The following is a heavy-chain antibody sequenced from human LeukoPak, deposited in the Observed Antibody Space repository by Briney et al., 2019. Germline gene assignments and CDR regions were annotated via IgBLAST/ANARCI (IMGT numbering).Heavy chain of an antibody. CDR1: GGSISSYY. D-gene: IGHD5-24*01. CDR2: IYYSGTT. V-gene: IGHV4-59*01. CDR3: ARGRDGRQEYYFDY. J-gene: IGHJ4*02. Sequence: SETLSLTCTVSGGSISSYYWSWIRQPPGKGLEWIGYIYYSGTTYYNPSLKSRVTMSVDTSKNQISLKLSSVTAADTAVYYCARGRDGRQEYYFDYWGQGTLVTVSS.